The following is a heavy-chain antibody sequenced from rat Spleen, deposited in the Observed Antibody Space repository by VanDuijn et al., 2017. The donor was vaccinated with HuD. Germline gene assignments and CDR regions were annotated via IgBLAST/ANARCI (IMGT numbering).Heavy chain of an antibody. CDR2: ISAGGGST. J-gene: IGHJ3*01. V-gene: IGHV5S23*01. CDR3: ATPTPGIPFAY. D-gene: IGHD1-4*01. CDR1: GFTFSDYN. Sequence: EVQLVESGGGLVQPGRSLKLSCVVSGFTFSDYNMAWVRQAPKKGLEWVAYISAGGGSTYYRDSVKGRFTTSRDNAKSTLYLQMDSLRSEDTATYYCATPTPGIPFAYWGQGTLVTVSS.